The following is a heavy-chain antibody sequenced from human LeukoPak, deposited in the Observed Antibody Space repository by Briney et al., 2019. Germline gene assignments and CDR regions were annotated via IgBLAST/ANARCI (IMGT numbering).Heavy chain of an antibody. CDR1: GGTFSSYA. V-gene: IGHV1-69*05. J-gene: IGHJ4*02. CDR2: IIPIFGTA. D-gene: IGHD6-19*01. CDR3: ARVGSSSGSLDY. Sequence: SVKVSCKASGGTFSSYAISWVRQAPGQGLEWMGRIIPIFGTANYAQKFQGRVTITTDESTSTAYMELSRLRSEDTAVYYCARVGSSSGSLDYWGQGTLVTVSS.